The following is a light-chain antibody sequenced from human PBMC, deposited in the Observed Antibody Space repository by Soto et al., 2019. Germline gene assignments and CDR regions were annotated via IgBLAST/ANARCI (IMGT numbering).Light chain of an antibody. CDR3: QQYYNTPLT. V-gene: IGKV4-1*01. CDR2: WAS. J-gene: IGKJ4*01. CDR1: QSVLYSSNNNNY. Sequence: DIVMTQSPDSLAVSLGERATINCKSSQSVLYSSNNNNYLAWYQRKPGQPPKLLIYWASTRESGVPDRVSGSGSGTDFTLNISSLQAEDVAVYYCQQYYNTPLTFGGGTKVEIK.